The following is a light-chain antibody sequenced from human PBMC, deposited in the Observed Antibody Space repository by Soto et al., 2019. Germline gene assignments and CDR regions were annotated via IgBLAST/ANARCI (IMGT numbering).Light chain of an antibody. J-gene: IGLJ1*01. Sequence: QSALTQPPSVSGSPGQSVTISCAGTSNDVGSFNRVSWYQKTPGTAPKVVIYEVSNRPSGVPDRFSGSRSGSTASQTISGLQDEEEAHYYCSLYNSRGTYVFGTGTKVTV. CDR1: SNDVGSFNR. CDR2: EVS. V-gene: IGLV2-18*01. CDR3: SLYNSRGTYV.